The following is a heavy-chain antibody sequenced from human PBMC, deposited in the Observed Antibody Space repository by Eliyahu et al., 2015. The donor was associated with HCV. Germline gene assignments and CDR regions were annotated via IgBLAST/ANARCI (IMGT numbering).Heavy chain of an antibody. CDR2: IYYSGAT. J-gene: IGHJ4*02. V-gene: IGHV4-39*01. CDR1: GGSISSSSYY. D-gene: IGHD1-26*01. Sequence: QLQLQESGPGLVKPSETLSLTCTVXGGSISSSSYYWGWXRQPPGRGLEWIGTIYYSGATYYSPSLKSRVTISVDTSTNQFSLKLSAVTAADTAVYYCARQWSYVVGAITHFDYWGQGILVTVSS. CDR3: ARQWSYVVGAITHFDY.